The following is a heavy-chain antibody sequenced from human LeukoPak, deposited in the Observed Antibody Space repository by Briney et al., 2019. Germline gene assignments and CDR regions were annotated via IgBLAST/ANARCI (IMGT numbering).Heavy chain of an antibody. V-gene: IGHV4-61*02. CDR3: AAGPALLWFGELLWRYFDL. CDR2: MYASGST. Sequence: PSQTLSLTCTVSGGSISSGSYYWSWIRQPAGQGLEYIGRMYASGSTNYNPSLKSRVTMSVDTSKNQFSLKLSSVTAADTAVYYCAAGPALLWFGELLWRYFDLWGRGTLVTVSS. J-gene: IGHJ2*01. D-gene: IGHD3-10*01. CDR1: GGSISSGSYY.